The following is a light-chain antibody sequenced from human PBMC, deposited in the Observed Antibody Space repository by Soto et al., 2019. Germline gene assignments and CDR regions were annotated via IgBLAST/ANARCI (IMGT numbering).Light chain of an antibody. CDR1: SSDVGGYNY. CDR2: EVT. CDR3: SSYTSSGTLV. V-gene: IGLV2-14*01. J-gene: IGLJ1*01. Sequence: QSALTQPASVSGSPGQSITISCTGTSSDVGGYNYVSWYQHYPGKAPKLMIYEVTNRPSGASNRFSGSKSGNTASLTISGLQAEDEADYYCSSYTSSGTLVFGTGTKLTVL.